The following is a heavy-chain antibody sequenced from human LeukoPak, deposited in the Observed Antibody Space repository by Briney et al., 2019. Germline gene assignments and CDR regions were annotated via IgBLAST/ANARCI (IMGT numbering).Heavy chain of an antibody. CDR1: GFTFSTSW. Sequence: GGSLSLSCVVSGFTFSTSWMHWVRQTPGKGLVWLSRLTSDGTPSYTDSVKGRFTISRDNAKNTLYLQMNSLRAEDTGVYYCARDGSYKFDYWGQGTLVTVSS. J-gene: IGHJ4*02. CDR3: ARDGSYKFDY. V-gene: IGHV3-74*01. CDR2: LTSDGTP. D-gene: IGHD3-10*01.